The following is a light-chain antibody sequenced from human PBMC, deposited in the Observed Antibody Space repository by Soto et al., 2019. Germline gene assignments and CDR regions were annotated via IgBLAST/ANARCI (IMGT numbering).Light chain of an antibody. V-gene: IGKV3D-20*02. Sequence: EIVLTQSPATLSLSPGERATLSCRASQSVRNNYLAWYQQKPGQAPRLLIYDASSRATGIPDRFSGGGSGTDFTLTISRLEPEDFAVYYCQQRGNWPPGFTFGPGTTVDMK. CDR1: QSVRNNY. CDR2: DAS. CDR3: QQRGNWPPGFT. J-gene: IGKJ3*01.